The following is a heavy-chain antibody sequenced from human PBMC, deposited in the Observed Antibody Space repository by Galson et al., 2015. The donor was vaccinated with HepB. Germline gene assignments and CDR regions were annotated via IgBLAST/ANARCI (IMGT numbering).Heavy chain of an antibody. Sequence: SVMVSCKASGYAFTDYYIHWVRQAPGQGLEWMGWINPKSGGSDSAQQFQGRVTMTRDTSISTISMDLRRLRSDDTAVYYCARGELLWFGTRKHSYYYGLDVWGQGTTVTVSS. V-gene: IGHV1-2*02. J-gene: IGHJ6*02. CDR2: INPKSGGS. CDR3: ARGELLWFGTRKHSYYYGLDV. D-gene: IGHD3-10*01. CDR1: GYAFTDYY.